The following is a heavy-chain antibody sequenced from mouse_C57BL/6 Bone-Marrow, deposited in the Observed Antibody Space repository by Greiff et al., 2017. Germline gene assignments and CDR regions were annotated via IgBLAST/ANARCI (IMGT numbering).Heavy chain of an antibody. J-gene: IGHJ3*01. D-gene: IGHD3-2*02. V-gene: IGHV10-1*01. Sequence: EPGGGLVQPKGSLKLSCAASGFSFNTYAMNWVRQAPGKGLEWVARIRSKSNNYATYYADSVKDRFTISRDDSESMLYLQMNNLKTEDTAMYYCVRHGGSSGYVWFAYWGQGTLVTVSA. CDR2: IRSKSNNYAT. CDR3: VRHGGSSGYVWFAY. CDR1: GFSFNTYA.